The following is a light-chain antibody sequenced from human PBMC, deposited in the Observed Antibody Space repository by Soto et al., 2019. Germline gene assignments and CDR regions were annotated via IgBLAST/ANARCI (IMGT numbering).Light chain of an antibody. CDR3: QQRDIWPYT. J-gene: IGKJ2*01. Sequence: EIALTQSPATLSLSPGERATLSCRANRTVFNFLIWYQQKPGQAPRLLIYDASNRATDIPARFSGTGSGTDFRLTISSLETEDFALYFCQQRDIWPYTFGPGTKLEIK. CDR1: RTVFNF. CDR2: DAS. V-gene: IGKV3-11*01.